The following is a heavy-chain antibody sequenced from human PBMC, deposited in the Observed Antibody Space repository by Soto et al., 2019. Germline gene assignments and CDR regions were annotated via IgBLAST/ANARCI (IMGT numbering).Heavy chain of an antibody. CDR1: GGSVSDKTYY. CDR3: ARTTAVPNSLRSRYFFDY. CDR2: VYYSGTT. V-gene: IGHV4-61*01. Sequence: PSETLSLTCSVSGGSVSDKTYYWSWIRQPPGKRLEWIGYVYYSGTTNYNPSLNGRVTISVDLSKNQFSLRLSSVTTADTALYYCARTTAVPNSLRSRYFFDYWGQGTLVTVSS. D-gene: IGHD4-17*01. J-gene: IGHJ4*02.